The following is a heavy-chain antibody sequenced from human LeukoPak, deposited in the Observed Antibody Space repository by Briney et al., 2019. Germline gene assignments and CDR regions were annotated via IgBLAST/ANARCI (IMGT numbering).Heavy chain of an antibody. CDR2: INTNSGGT. V-gene: IGHV1-2*02. Sequence: GASVRVSCRASGYPXTGYYLHWLRQAPGQELEWLGWINTNSGGTNYAPKFQGRVTMTRDTSINAAYMELSSLRSDDTAVYYCARELAVTGTGPADYWGQGTLVTVSS. D-gene: IGHD6-19*01. CDR3: ARELAVTGTGPADY. J-gene: IGHJ4*02. CDR1: GYPXTGYY.